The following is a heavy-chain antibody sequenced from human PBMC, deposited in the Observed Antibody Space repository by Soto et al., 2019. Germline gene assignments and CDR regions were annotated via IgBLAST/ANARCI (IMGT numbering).Heavy chain of an antibody. CDR3: ARRGGSGSSDENWFDP. CDR1: GGSISSSSYY. CDR2: IYYSGST. Sequence: SETLSLTCTVSGGSISSSSYYWGWIRQPPGKGLEWIGGIYYSGSTYYNPSLKSRVTVSGDTSKNQFSLKLSSVTAADMAVYYCARRGGSGSSDENWFDPWGQGTLVTV. V-gene: IGHV4-39*01. J-gene: IGHJ5*02. D-gene: IGHD3-10*01.